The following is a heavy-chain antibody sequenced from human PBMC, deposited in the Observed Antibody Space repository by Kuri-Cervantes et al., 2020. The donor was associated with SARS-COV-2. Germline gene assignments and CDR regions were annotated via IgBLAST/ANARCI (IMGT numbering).Heavy chain of an antibody. CDR3: ARDRHRRWQQIAGDFQH. CDR1: GGTFSSYA. J-gene: IGHJ1*01. V-gene: IGHV1-69*13. Sequence: SVNVSCKASGGTFSSYAISWVRQAPEQGLEWMGGIIPIFGTANYAQKFQGRVTITADESTSTAYMELSSLRSEDTAVYYCARDRHRRWQQIAGDFQHWGQGTLVTVSS. CDR2: IIPIFGTA. D-gene: IGHD5-24*01.